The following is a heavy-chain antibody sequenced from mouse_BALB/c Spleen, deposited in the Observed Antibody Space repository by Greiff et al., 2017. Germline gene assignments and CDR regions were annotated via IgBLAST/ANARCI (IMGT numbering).Heavy chain of an antibody. CDR2: IWGGGST. V-gene: IGHV2-6-5*01. CDR3: AKHVYYGSSSVYYFDY. CDR1: GFSLTDYG. D-gene: IGHD1-1*01. J-gene: IGHJ2*01. Sequence: QVQLQQSGPGLVAPSQSLSITCTVSGFSLTDYGVSWIRQPPGKGLEWLGVIWGGGSTYYNSALKSRLSISKDNSKSQVFLKMNSLQTDDTAMYYCAKHVYYGSSSVYYFDYWGQGTTLTVSS.